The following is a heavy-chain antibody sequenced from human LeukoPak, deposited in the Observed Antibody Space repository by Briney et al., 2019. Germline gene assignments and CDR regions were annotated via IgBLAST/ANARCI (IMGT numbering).Heavy chain of an antibody. D-gene: IGHD3-9*01. Sequence: SQTLSLTCTVSGASFSSGDQYWNWIRQRPGEGLEWIGSIHPSGTLYNNPSLKSRVTISVDTSKNQFSLKLSSVTAADTAVYYCARGIPGQTYYDILTGYYSQLGFDYWGQGTLVTVSS. J-gene: IGHJ4*02. CDR3: ARGIPGQTYYDILTGYYSQLGFDY. CDR1: GASFSSGDQY. V-gene: IGHV4-30-4*08. CDR2: IHPSGTL.